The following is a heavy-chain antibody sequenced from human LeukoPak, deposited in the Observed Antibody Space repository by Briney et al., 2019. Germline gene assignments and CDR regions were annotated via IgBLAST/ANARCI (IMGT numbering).Heavy chain of an antibody. CDR3: ARVSSRAALATGDRGYFDY. V-gene: IGHV1-69*13. D-gene: IGHD2-15*01. Sequence: SVKVSCKASGGTFSSYAISWVRQAPGQGLEWMGGIIPISRRTNYAQKFQGRITLTADESTATAYMELRSLRSEDTAIYYCARVSSRAALATGDRGYFDYWGRGTLVTVSA. J-gene: IGHJ4*02. CDR1: GGTFSSYA. CDR2: IIPISRRT.